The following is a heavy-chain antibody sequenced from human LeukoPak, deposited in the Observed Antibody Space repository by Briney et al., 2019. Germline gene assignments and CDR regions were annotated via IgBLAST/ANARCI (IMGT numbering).Heavy chain of an antibody. CDR1: GFTFSSYG. J-gene: IGHJ4*02. D-gene: IGHD3-10*01. CDR3: TTGLLWFGELWSSDY. Sequence: GGSLRLSCAASGFTFSSYGMHWVRQAPGKGLEWVAVISYDGSNKYYADSVKGRFTISRDNSKNTLYLQMNSLRAEDTAVYYCTTGLLWFGELWSSDYWGQGTLVTVSS. CDR2: ISYDGSNK. V-gene: IGHV3-30*03.